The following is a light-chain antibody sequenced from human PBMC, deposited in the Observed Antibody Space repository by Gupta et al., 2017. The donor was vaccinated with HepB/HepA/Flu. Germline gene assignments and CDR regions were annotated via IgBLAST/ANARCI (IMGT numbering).Light chain of an antibody. CDR2: TAS. Sequence: DTQLTHPPSFLSASVGDRVTITCRASQGISSSLAWYQQEPGKAPKLLIYTASTLQSGVPSRFSGSGSGTEFTLTISSLQPEDFATYYCQQLNSYPLTFGGGTKMEIK. CDR3: QQLNSYPLT. CDR1: QGISSS. J-gene: IGKJ4*01. V-gene: IGKV1-9*01.